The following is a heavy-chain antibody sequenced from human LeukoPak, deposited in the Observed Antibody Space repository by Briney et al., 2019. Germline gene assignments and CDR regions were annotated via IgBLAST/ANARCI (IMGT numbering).Heavy chain of an antibody. J-gene: IGHJ6*02. Sequence: PSETLSLTCTVSGGSMSSCFWNWIRQPPGKGLEWIGYIYYGRSTNYNPSLKSRVTISVDMSKNQFSLKLSSVTAADTAVYYCARDGYYYYGMDVWGQGTTVTVSS. CDR2: IYYGRST. V-gene: IGHV4-59*01. CDR1: GGSMSSCF. CDR3: ARDGYYYYGMDV.